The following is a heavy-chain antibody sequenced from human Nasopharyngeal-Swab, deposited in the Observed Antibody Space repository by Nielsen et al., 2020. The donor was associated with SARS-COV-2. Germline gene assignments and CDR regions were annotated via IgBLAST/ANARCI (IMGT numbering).Heavy chain of an antibody. V-gene: IGHV3-30*18. CDR1: GFTFSSDG. J-gene: IGHJ3*02. D-gene: IGHD1-26*01. Sequence: GGSLRLSCAASGFTFSSDGMHWVRQAPGKGLEWVAVISYDGSNKYYADSVKGRFTISRDNSKNTLYLQMNSLRAEDTAVYYCAKGKGGSYFDAFDIWGQGTMVTVSS. CDR3: AKGKGGSYFDAFDI. CDR2: ISYDGSNK.